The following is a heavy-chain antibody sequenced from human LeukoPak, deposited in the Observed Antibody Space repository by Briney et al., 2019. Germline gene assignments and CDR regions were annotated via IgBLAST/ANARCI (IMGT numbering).Heavy chain of an antibody. Sequence: GASVKVSCKASGYTFTSYGISWVRQAPGQGLEWMACISAYNGNTKYALNLQGRVTMTTDTSTSTAYMELRSLRSDDTAVYYCARGYYYDSSGYYYDYFDYWGQGTLVTVSS. V-gene: IGHV1-18*01. CDR1: GYTFTSYG. CDR2: ISAYNGNT. D-gene: IGHD3-22*01. CDR3: ARGYYYDSSGYYYDYFDY. J-gene: IGHJ4*02.